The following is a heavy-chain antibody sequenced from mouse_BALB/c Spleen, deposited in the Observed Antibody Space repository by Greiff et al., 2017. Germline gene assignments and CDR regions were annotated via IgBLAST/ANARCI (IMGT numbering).Heavy chain of an antibody. J-gene: IGHJ1*01. CDR3: ARGRGSYFDV. V-gene: IGHV5-6-5*01. Sequence: EVHLVESGGGLVKPGGSLKLSCAASGFTFSSYAMSWVRQTPEKRLEWVASISSGGSTYYPDSVKGRFTISRDNARNILYLQMSSLRSEDTAMYYCARGRGSYFDVWGAGTTVTVSS. CDR2: ISSGGST. CDR1: GFTFSSYA.